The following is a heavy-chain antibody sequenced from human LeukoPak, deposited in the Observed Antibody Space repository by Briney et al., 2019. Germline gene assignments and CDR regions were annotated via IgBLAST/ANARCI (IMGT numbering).Heavy chain of an antibody. CDR2: KYYSGST. V-gene: IGHV4-31*03. J-gene: IGHJ5*02. Sequence: SETLSLTCTVSAGSISSGGYYCSWLRQHPGKRPAWTAYKYYSGSTYYNPSCKSRVTISVDTSKNQFSLKLSSVTAADTAVYYCARDGVSMVRGPQRWFDPWGQGTLVTVSS. CDR1: AGSISSGGYY. CDR3: ARDGVSMVRGPQRWFDP. D-gene: IGHD3-10*01.